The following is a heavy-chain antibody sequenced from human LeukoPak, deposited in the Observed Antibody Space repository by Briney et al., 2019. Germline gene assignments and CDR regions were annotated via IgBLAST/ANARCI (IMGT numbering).Heavy chain of an antibody. J-gene: IGHJ4*02. D-gene: IGHD3-3*01. CDR1: GGSIRSYY. CDR2: IYFSGST. Sequence: SETLSLTCTVSGGSIRSYYWSWIRQPPGKGLEWIGYIYFSGSTSYNPSLKSRVTISVDRSKNQFPLKLSSVAAADTAVYYCARSYDTNFDYWGQGTLVTVSS. V-gene: IGHV4-59*01. CDR3: ARSYDTNFDY.